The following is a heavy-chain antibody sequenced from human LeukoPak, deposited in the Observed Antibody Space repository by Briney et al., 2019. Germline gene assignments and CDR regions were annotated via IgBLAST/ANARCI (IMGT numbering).Heavy chain of an antibody. V-gene: IGHV4-34*01. D-gene: IGHD6-13*01. CDR2: INHSGST. Sequence: SETLSLTCAVYGGSFSGYYWSWIRQPPGKGLEWIGEINHSGSTNYNPSLKSRVTIPVDTSKNQFSLKLSSVTAADTAVYYCARSIWYSNWFDPWGQGTLVTVSS. CDR3: ARSIWYSNWFDP. J-gene: IGHJ5*02. CDR1: GGSFSGYY.